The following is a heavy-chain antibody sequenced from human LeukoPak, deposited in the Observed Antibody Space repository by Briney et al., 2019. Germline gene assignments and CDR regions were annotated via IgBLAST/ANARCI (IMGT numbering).Heavy chain of an antibody. CDR3: AKHSHWNAGVDWFDP. CDR2: IHYSGST. J-gene: IGHJ5*02. D-gene: IGHD1-1*01. Sequence: SETLSLTCTVSGGSNYWSWIRQPPVKGLEWIAYIHYSGSTNYNPSLKSRVTISIDTSKNQFSLKLNSVTAADTAVYYCAKHSHWNAGVDWFDPWGQGTLVTVSS. V-gene: IGHV4-59*08. CDR1: GGSNY.